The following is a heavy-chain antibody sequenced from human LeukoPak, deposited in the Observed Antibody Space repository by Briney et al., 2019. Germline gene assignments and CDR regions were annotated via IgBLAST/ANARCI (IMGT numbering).Heavy chain of an antibody. CDR1: GFTFSSYR. CDR3: ARDAESDYDSSGYSFDY. CDR2: ISSSSSYI. J-gene: IGHJ4*02. D-gene: IGHD3-22*01. V-gene: IGHV3-21*01. Sequence: PGGSLRLSCAASGFTFSSYRRNWVRQAPGKGLEWVSSISSSSSYIYYADSVKGRFTISRDNAKNSLYLQMNSLRAEDTAVYYCARDAESDYDSSGYSFDYWGQGTLVTVSS.